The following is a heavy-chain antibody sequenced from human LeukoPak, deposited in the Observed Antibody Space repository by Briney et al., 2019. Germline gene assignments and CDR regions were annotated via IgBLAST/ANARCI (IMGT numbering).Heavy chain of an antibody. V-gene: IGHV4-34*01. CDR2: INHSGST. CDR1: GGSFSGYY. Sequence: PSETLSLTCAVYGGSFSGYYWSWIRQPPGKGLEWIGKINHSGSTNYNPSLKSRVTISVDTSKNQFSLKLSSVTAADTAVYYCARSTSSGFDYWGQGTLVTVSS. CDR3: ARSTSSGFDY. J-gene: IGHJ4*02. D-gene: IGHD2-2*01.